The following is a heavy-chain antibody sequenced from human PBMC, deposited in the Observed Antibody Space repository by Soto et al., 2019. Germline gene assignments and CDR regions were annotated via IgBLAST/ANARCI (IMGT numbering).Heavy chain of an antibody. V-gene: IGHV4-59*01. CDR3: ARALILTGYYTHDAFDI. CDR1: GVSISSYD. J-gene: IGHJ3*02. D-gene: IGHD3-9*01. CDR2: IYYSGST. Sequence: PSETRCVSWTVSGVSISSYDWSGSRQPPGKGLEWIGYIYYSGSTNYNPSLKSRVTISVDTSKNQFSLKLSSVTAADTAVYYCARALILTGYYTHDAFDIWGQGTMVT.